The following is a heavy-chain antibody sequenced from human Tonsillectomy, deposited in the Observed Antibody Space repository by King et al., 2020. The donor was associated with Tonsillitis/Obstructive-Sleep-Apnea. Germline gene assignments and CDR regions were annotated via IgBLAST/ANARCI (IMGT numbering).Heavy chain of an antibody. CDR3: SRGSNGYYYDSSGYPESINNWFDP. CDR2: ISYDGSNK. V-gene: IGHV3-30*04. Sequence: VQLVESGGGVVQPGRSLRLSCAASGFTFSSYGMHWVRQAPGKGLEWVAVISYDGSNKYYADSVKGRFTISRDNSKNTLYLQMNSLRAEDTAVYYWSRGSNGYYYDSSGYPESINNWFDPWGQGTLVTVSS. J-gene: IGHJ5*02. D-gene: IGHD3-22*01. CDR1: GFTFSSYG.